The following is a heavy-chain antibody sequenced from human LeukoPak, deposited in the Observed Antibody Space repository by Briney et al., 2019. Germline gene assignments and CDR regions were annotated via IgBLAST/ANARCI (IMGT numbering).Heavy chain of an antibody. CDR3: ARANGYYGSGIPYFDF. CDR2: VYHSEST. V-gene: IGHV4-30-2*01. Sequence: SQTLSPTCTVYSGSTSSGDYSWNWIRHPPGKGLEWIAYVYHSESTYYNPSLKPRATISLPRSKNQFSLKLTSVTTADTAVYYCARANGYYGSGIPYFDFWAREPWSPSAQ. J-gene: IGHJ4*02. D-gene: IGHD3-10*01. CDR1: SGSTSSGDYS.